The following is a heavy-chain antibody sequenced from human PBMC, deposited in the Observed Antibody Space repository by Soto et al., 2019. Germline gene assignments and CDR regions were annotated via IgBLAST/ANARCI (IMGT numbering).Heavy chain of an antibody. D-gene: IGHD4-17*01. J-gene: IGHJ6*02. CDR3: ARDSYALHV. CDR1: GFTFSNYW. Sequence: GGSLRLSCAASGFTFSNYWMHWVRQAPGKGLVWVSRINIDGSGTTYADSVKGRFTISRANTKNTVFLEMKNLRAKDRAVYYCARDSYALHVWGQGTTVTVSS. V-gene: IGHV3-74*03. CDR2: INIDGSGT.